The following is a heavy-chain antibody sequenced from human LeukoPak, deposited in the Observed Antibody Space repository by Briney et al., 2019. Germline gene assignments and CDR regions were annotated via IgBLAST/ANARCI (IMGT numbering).Heavy chain of an antibody. V-gene: IGHV3-23*01. D-gene: IGHD3-22*01. Sequence: GGSPRLSCAASGFTVSSNYMSWVRQAPGKGLEWVSTISGTGGSTYYADSVKGRFTISRDNSKNTMYLQMNSLRAEDTAVYYCAKFQANYYDSSGYGCFDYWGQGTLVTVSS. CDR1: GFTVSSNY. CDR2: ISGTGGST. CDR3: AKFQANYYDSSGYGCFDY. J-gene: IGHJ4*02.